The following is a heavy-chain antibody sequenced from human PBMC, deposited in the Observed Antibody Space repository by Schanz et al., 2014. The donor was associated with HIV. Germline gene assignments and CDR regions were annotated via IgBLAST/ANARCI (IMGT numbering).Heavy chain of an antibody. CDR2: ISGSGGST. Sequence: EVQLLESGGGLVQPGGSLRLSCAASGFTFSSHAMSWVRQAPGKGLEWVSDISGSGGSTYYADSVKGRFTISRDNSKNTVYLQMNSLRAEDTAVYYCANEEVPNDFWGQGTLVTVSS. V-gene: IGHV3-23*01. J-gene: IGHJ4*02. CDR1: GFTFSSHA. CDR3: ANEEVPNDF.